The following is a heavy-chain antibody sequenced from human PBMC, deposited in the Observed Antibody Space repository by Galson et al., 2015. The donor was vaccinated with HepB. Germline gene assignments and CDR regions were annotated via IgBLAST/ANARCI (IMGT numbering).Heavy chain of an antibody. CDR3: ARETGDLLFDY. Sequence: SVKVSCKASGYTFTSYYMHWVRQAPGQGLEWMGIINPSGGSTSYAQKLQGRVTMTGDTSTSTVYMELSSLRSEDTAVYYCARETGDLLFDYWGQGTLVTVSS. CDR1: GYTFTSYY. J-gene: IGHJ4*02. CDR2: INPSGGST. D-gene: IGHD7-27*01. V-gene: IGHV1-46*04.